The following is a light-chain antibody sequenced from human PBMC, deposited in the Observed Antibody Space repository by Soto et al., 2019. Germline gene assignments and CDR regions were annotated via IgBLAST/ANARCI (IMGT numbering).Light chain of an antibody. CDR1: SSDVGGYNY. J-gene: IGLJ3*02. CDR3: ISYTSSSTWV. V-gene: IGLV2-14*01. Sequence: QSALTQPASXXXXXGXSITISCTGTSSDVGGYNYVSWYQQHPGKAPKLMIYEVSNRPSGVSDRFSGSRSGNTASLTISGLQAEDESDYYCISYTSSSTWVFGGGTKLTVL. CDR2: EVS.